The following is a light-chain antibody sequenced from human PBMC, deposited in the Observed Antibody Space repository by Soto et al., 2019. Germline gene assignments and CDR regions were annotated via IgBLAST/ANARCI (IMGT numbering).Light chain of an antibody. J-gene: IGKJ1*01. CDR1: QSVSSSY. CDR2: GAS. Sequence: EIVLTQSPGTLSLSPGERATLSCRASQSVSSSYLAWYQQKPGQAPRLLIYGASSRATGIPDRFSGSGSGTDFTLTISRLEPEDVAVYYCQQDGSSHWTFVQGTKVEIK. CDR3: QQDGSSHWT. V-gene: IGKV3-20*01.